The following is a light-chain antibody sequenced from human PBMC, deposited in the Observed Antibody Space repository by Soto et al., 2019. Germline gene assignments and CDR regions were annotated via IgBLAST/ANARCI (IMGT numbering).Light chain of an antibody. CDR1: QTIGTY. J-gene: IGKJ1*01. V-gene: IGKV1-39*01. Sequence: DIQMTQSPSSLSASVGDRVTITCRASQTIGTYLNWYQQSPGKAPRLLIYATTSLQSGVPSRFSGRGSGTEFTLTISDLQPDDFAIYYCQQSYSLPRTFGQGTKVDIK. CDR2: ATT. CDR3: QQSYSLPRT.